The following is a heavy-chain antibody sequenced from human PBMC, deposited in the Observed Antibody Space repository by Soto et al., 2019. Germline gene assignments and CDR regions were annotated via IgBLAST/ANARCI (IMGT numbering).Heavy chain of an antibody. J-gene: IGHJ4*02. Sequence: QVQLVQSGAEVKQPGASVKVSCRASGYTFTNYDISWVRQATGQGLEWMGWMNPDSANTGYAQKFQGRVTMTRDTSIITSYMELNSLTSEDTAVYYCARAIRNQLLSDYWGQGTLVTVSS. D-gene: IGHD1-26*01. V-gene: IGHV1-8*01. CDR2: MNPDSANT. CDR3: ARAIRNQLLSDY. CDR1: GYTFTNYD.